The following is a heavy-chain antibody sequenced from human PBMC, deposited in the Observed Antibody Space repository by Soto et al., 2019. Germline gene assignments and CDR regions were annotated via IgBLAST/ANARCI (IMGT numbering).Heavy chain of an antibody. CDR2: INHSGST. Sequence: SETLSLTCAVYGGPFSGYYWSWIRQPPGKGLEWIGEINHSGSTNYNPSLKSRVTISVDTSKNQFSLKLSSVTAADTAVYYCARTKRQYQLLFVAFDIWGQGTMVTVSS. CDR3: ARTKRQYQLLFVAFDI. CDR1: GGPFSGYY. D-gene: IGHD2-2*01. J-gene: IGHJ3*02. V-gene: IGHV4-34*01.